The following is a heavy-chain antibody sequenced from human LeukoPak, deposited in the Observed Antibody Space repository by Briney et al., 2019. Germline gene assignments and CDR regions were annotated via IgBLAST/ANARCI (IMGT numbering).Heavy chain of an antibody. CDR1: GFTFSNAW. Sequence: PGGSLRLSCAASGFTFSNAWMSWVRQAPGKGLEWVGRIKSKTDGGTTDYAAPVKGRFTISRDDSKNTLYLQMNSLKTEDTAVYYCTKGQLWASGRAFDIWGQGTMVTVSS. CDR2: IKSKTDGGTT. CDR3: TKGQLWASGRAFDI. D-gene: IGHD3-16*01. V-gene: IGHV3-15*01. J-gene: IGHJ3*02.